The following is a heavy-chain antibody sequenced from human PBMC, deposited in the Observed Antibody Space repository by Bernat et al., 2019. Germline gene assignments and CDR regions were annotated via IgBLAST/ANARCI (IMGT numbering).Heavy chain of an antibody. Sequence: QVQLVQSGAEVKKPGASVKVSCKASGYTFTSYGISWVRQAPGQGLEWMGWISAYDGNTNYAQKLQGRVTMTTDTATRTAYMELRSLRSDDTAVYYCARLAAAYYDFWSGYYPYWGQGTLVTVSS. D-gene: IGHD3-3*01. CDR1: GYTFTSYG. CDR2: ISAYDGNT. J-gene: IGHJ4*02. V-gene: IGHV1-18*01. CDR3: ARLAAAYYDFWSGYYPY.